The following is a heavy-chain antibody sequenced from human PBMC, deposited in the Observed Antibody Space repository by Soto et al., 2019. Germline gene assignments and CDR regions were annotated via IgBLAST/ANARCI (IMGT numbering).Heavy chain of an antibody. J-gene: IGHJ4*02. CDR1: GFTFSSYA. V-gene: IGHV3-23*01. CDR3: AKDHPVTMIVVVITLDY. D-gene: IGHD3-22*01. Sequence: TGGSLRLSCAASGFTFSSYAMSWVRQAPGKGLEWVSAISGSGGSTYYADSVKGRFTISRDNSKNTLYLQMNSLRAEDTAVYYCAKDHPVTMIVVVITLDYWGQGTLVTVSS. CDR2: ISGSGGST.